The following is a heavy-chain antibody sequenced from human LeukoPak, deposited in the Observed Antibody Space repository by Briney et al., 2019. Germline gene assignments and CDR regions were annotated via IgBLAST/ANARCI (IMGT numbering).Heavy chain of an antibody. D-gene: IGHD4-17*01. Sequence: PSETLSLTCTVSGGSISSYYWTWIRQPPGKGLEWIGYIQYSGSTTYNPYNPSLKSRVTISGDTSKNQFSLKLSSVTAADTAVYYCARGADYARMDYWGQGALVTVSS. CDR3: ARGADYARMDY. CDR2: IQYSGST. J-gene: IGHJ4*02. V-gene: IGHV4-59*01. CDR1: GGSISSYY.